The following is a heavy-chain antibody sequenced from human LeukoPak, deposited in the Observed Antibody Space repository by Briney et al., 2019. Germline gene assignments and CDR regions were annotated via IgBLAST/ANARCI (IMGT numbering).Heavy chain of an antibody. CDR2: INHDGSEI. J-gene: IGHJ4*02. Sequence: EGSLRLSCAASGFTFSSYWMSWVRQAPGKGLEWVAIINHDGSEIYYVGSARGRFTVSRDNSKKSVYLQMDSLRVEDTAVYYCARDDLVRDRYDYVDYWGQGTLVTVSS. CDR1: GFTFSSYW. D-gene: IGHD3/OR15-3a*01. CDR3: ARDDLVRDRYDYVDY. V-gene: IGHV3-7*01.